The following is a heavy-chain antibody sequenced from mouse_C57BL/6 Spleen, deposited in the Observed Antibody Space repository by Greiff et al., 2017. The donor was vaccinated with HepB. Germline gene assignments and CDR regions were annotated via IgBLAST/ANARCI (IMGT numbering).Heavy chain of an antibody. Sequence: DVKLQESGPGLVKPSQSLSLTCSVTGYSITSGYYWNWIRQFPGNKLEWMGYISYDGSNNYNPSLKNRISITRDTSKNQFFLKLNSVTTEDTATYYCAVDDCYYGFAYWGQGTLVTVSA. CDR3: AVDDCYYGFAY. CDR2: ISYDGSN. CDR1: GYSITSGYY. D-gene: IGHD2-3*01. V-gene: IGHV3-6*01. J-gene: IGHJ3*01.